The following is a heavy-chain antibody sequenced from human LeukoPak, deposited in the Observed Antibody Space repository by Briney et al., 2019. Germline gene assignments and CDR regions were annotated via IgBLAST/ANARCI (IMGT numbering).Heavy chain of an antibody. J-gene: IGHJ3*02. CDR1: GYTFTSYY. Sequence: ASVKVSCKASGYTFTSYYMHWVRQAPGQGLEWMEIINPSGGSTSYAQKFQGRVTMTRDTSISTAYMELSRLRSDDTAVYYCARDPSETSGRARDAFDIWGQGTMVTVSS. CDR2: INPSGGST. CDR3: ARDPSETSGRARDAFDI. V-gene: IGHV1-46*01. D-gene: IGHD3-10*01.